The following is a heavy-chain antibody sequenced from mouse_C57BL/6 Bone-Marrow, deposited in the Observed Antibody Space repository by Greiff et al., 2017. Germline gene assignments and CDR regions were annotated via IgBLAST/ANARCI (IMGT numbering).Heavy chain of an antibody. CDR2: IRLKSDNYAT. V-gene: IGHV6-3*01. CDR1: GFTFSNYW. Sequence: EVQGVESGGGLVQPGGSMKLSCVASGFTFSNYWMNWVRQSPEKGLEWVAQIRLKSDNYATHYAESVKGRFTISRDDSKSSVYLQMNNLRAEDTGIYYCTGNDGYYDWYFDVWGTGTTVTVSS. J-gene: IGHJ1*03. CDR3: TGNDGYYDWYFDV. D-gene: IGHD2-3*01.